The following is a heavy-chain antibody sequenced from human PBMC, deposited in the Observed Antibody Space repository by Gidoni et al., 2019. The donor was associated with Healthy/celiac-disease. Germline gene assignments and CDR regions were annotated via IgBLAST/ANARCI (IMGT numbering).Heavy chain of an antibody. CDR1: GFPFRSYA. CDR2: ISSNGGST. J-gene: IGHJ4*02. V-gene: IGHV3-64*01. Sequence: EVQLVESGGGLVQPGGSLSLSCAASGFPFRSYAMHWVRQAPGKGLEYVSAISSNGGSTYYANSVKGRFTISRDNSKNTLYLQMGSLRAEDMAVYYCARENDGPWDYWGQGTLVTVSS. D-gene: IGHD4-17*01. CDR3: ARENDGPWDY.